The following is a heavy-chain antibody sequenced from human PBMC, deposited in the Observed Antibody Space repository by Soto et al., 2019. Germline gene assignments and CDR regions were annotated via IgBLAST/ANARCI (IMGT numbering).Heavy chain of an antibody. V-gene: IGHV1-18*01. CDR2: ISAYNGNT. Sequence: ASVKVSCKASGYTFTSYGISWVRQAPGQGLEWMGWISAYNGNTNYAQKLQGRVTMTTDTSTSTAYMELRSLRSDDTAVYYCARSGGLGYSSSPYYYYYGMDVWGQGTTVTVS. D-gene: IGHD6-6*01. CDR3: ARSGGLGYSSSPYYYYYGMDV. CDR1: GYTFTSYG. J-gene: IGHJ6*02.